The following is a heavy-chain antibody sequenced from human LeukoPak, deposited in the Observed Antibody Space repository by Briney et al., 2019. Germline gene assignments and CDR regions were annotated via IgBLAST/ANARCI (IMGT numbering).Heavy chain of an antibody. J-gene: IGHJ4*02. V-gene: IGHV1-8*01. CDR3: AREGPLFVLDY. D-gene: IGHD6-6*01. Sequence: ASVKVACKTSGYRFTSYDISWARQATGQGLQWMGRMTPSSGGAEYAQRFQGRVTLTRDTASGTAYLELRGLSADDTAIYYCAREGPLFVLDYWGQGTRVAVSS. CDR1: GYRFTSYD. CDR2: MTPSSGGA.